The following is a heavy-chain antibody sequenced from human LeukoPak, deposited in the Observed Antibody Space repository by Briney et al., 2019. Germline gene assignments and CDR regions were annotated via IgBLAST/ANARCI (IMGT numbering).Heavy chain of an antibody. D-gene: IGHD3-3*01. CDR2: INPRGGST. CDR1: GYTFTSYY. Sequence: ASVKVSCKASGYTFTSYYMHWVRQAPGQGLEWMGIINPRGGSTDYSQKLQGRVTMTTDTSTSTAYMELRSLRSDDTAVYYCARDTGSWYDFWSGYYTGRYYMDVWGKGTTVTVSS. V-gene: IGHV1-46*01. J-gene: IGHJ6*03. CDR3: ARDTGSWYDFWSGYYTGRYYMDV.